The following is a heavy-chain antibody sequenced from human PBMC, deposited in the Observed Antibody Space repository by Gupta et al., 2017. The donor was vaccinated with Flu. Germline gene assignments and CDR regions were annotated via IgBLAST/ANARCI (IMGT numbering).Heavy chain of an antibody. Sequence: QVQLVESGGGVVQPGRSLRLSCAASGFTFSSYGMHWVRQAPGKGLEWVAVISYDGSNKYYADSVKGRFTISRDNSKNTLYLQMNSLRAEDTAVYYCAKDPYGDYVGAFDYWGQGTLVTVSS. V-gene: IGHV3-30*18. J-gene: IGHJ4*02. CDR2: ISYDGSNK. CDR1: GFTFSSYG. D-gene: IGHD4-17*01. CDR3: AKDPYGDYVGAFDY.